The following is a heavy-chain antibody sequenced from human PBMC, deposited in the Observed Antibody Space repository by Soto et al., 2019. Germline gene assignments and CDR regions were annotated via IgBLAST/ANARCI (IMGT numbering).Heavy chain of an antibody. CDR3: SKSQSPMVRGVIEAFDY. J-gene: IGHJ4*02. D-gene: IGHD3-10*01. CDR2: IKEDGSEK. Sequence: GGSLRLSCAASGFTFSSYWMSWVRQAPGKGLEWVANIKEDGSEKYYVDSVKGRFTISRDNARNSLYLQMNSLRAEDTALYYCSKSQSPMVRGVIEAFDYWGQGTPVTLSS. CDR1: GFTFSSYW. V-gene: IGHV3-7*03.